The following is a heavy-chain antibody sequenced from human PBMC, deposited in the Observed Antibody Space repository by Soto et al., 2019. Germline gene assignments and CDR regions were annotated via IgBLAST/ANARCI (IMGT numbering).Heavy chain of an antibody. CDR1: GFTFEAYT. CDR2: ISWDGGTT. J-gene: IGHJ5*01. V-gene: IGHV3-43*01. D-gene: IGHD3-16*01. Sequence: EVQLVESGGDVVQPGGSLRLSCAASGFTFEAYTIHWVRQAPGKALEWVSLISWDGGTTYYTHSVKGRFTISRDNSKNSLYLQMNSLRPEDTALYYCAKDGSQKDDDGNWLGSWGQGTLVTVSS. CDR3: AKDGSQKDDDGNWLGS.